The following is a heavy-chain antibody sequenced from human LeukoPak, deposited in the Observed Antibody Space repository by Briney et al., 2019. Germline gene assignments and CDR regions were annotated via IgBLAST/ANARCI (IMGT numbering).Heavy chain of an antibody. V-gene: IGHV4-34*01. J-gene: IGHJ5*02. Sequence: GSLRLSCAASGFTFTTYWMSWIRQPPGKGLEWIGEINHSGSTNYNPSLKSRVTISVDTSKNQFSLKLSSVTAADTAVYYCAREALSYYGSGSYAARPYNWFDPWGQGTLVTVSS. CDR1: GFTFTTYW. CDR2: INHSGST. CDR3: AREALSYYGSGSYAARPYNWFDP. D-gene: IGHD3-10*01.